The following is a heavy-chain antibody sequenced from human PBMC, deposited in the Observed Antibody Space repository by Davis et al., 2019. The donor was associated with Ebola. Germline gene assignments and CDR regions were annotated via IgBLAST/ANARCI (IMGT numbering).Heavy chain of an antibody. CDR3: AKDRYYDNNPLYYESEC. J-gene: IGHJ4*02. V-gene: IGHV1-69*13. Sequence: SVKVSCKASGGTFSSYAISWVRQAPGQGLEWMGGIIPIFGTANFAQRVQGRVTITADESRTTAYTELSSLRSEDTAVYYCAKDRYYDNNPLYYESECWGQGTLVTVSS. D-gene: IGHD3-22*01. CDR2: IIPIFGTA. CDR1: GGTFSSYA.